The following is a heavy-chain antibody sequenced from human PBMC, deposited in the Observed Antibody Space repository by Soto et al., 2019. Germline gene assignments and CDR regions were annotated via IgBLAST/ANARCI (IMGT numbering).Heavy chain of an antibody. J-gene: IGHJ4*02. CDR2: INAGNGNT. Sequence: QVQLVQSGAEVKKPGASVKVSCKASGYTFTSYAMHWVRQAPGQRLEWMGWINAGNGNTKYSQKFQGRVTITRNTSASTAYMELSSLRSEDTAVYYCARWVYGQTGIDYWGQGTLVTVSS. CDR1: GYTFTSYA. CDR3: ARWVYGQTGIDY. V-gene: IGHV1-3*01. D-gene: IGHD3-10*01.